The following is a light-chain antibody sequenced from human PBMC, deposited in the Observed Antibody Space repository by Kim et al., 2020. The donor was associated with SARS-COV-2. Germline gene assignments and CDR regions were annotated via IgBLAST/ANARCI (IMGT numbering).Light chain of an antibody. CDR1: GSNPGAGFD. CDR3: QSYDTALSAVV. CDR2: HNA. J-gene: IGLJ2*01. V-gene: IGLV1-40*01. Sequence: RVTVSCTGSGSNPGAGFDVHWYQQLPGAAPKLLIYHNANRPSGVPDRFSGSKSGTAASLAITGLLAEDEADYYCQSYDTALSAVVFGGGTQLTVL.